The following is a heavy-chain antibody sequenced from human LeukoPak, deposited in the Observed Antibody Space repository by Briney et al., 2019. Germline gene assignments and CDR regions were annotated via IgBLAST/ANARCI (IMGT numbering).Heavy chain of an antibody. CDR2: ISYDGSNK. D-gene: IGHD3-16*01. CDR1: GFIFSRYS. Sequence: GGSLRLSCAASGFIFSRYSMHWVRQAPGKGLEWVAVISYDGSNKYYADAVKGRFTISRDNSKNTLYLQMNSLRAKDTAEYYCARPTEGVFDYWGQGTLVTVSS. V-gene: IGHV3-30*01. J-gene: IGHJ4*02. CDR3: ARPTEGVFDY.